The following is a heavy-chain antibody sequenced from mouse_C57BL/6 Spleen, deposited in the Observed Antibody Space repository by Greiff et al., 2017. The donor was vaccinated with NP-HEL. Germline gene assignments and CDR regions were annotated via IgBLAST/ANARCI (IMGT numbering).Heavy chain of an antibody. CDR3: AEAFYYGSSPWYFDV. J-gene: IGHJ1*03. D-gene: IGHD1-1*01. V-gene: IGHV3-6*01. CDR1: GYSITSGYY. CDR2: ISYDGSN. Sequence: EVQLQQSGPGLVKPSQSLSLTCSVTGYSITSGYYWNWIRQFPGNKLEWMGYISYDGSNNYNPSLKNRISITRDTSKNQFFLKLNSVTTEDTATYYCAEAFYYGSSPWYFDVWGTGTTVTVSS.